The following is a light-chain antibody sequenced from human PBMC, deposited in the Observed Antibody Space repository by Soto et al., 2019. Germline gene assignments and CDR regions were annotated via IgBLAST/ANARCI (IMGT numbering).Light chain of an antibody. Sequence: QSVLTQPRSVSGSTGQSVTISCTGTSSDVGGYNYVSWYQQHPGKAPKLMIYDVSTRPSGVPDRFSGSKSGNTASLTISGLQAEDEADYYCCSYADRYSLYVFGTGTKLTVL. J-gene: IGLJ1*01. CDR1: SSDVGGYNY. CDR3: CSYADRYSLYV. V-gene: IGLV2-11*01. CDR2: DVS.